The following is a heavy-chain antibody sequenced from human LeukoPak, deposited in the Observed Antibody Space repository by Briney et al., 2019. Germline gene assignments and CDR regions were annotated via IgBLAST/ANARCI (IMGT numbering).Heavy chain of an antibody. D-gene: IGHD4-17*01. CDR1: GYSFILHG. J-gene: IGHJ4*02. CDR3: VRDEHYGIYINFDF. V-gene: IGHV1-18*01. Sequence: ASGKVSCEASGYSFILHGISCVRQAPGERLEWMGWISPYNGDTNYAQKFQGRLTLTTDTSTSTASMELRSLTSDDKAVYYCVRDEHYGIYINFDFWGQGTVVTVSS. CDR2: ISPYNGDT.